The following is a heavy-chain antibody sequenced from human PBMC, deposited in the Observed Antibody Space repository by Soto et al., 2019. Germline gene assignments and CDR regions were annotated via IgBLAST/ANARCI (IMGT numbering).Heavy chain of an antibody. D-gene: IGHD6-6*01. CDR1: GGPFSSYA. CDR3: AGASGRLYSSSSEVYYYGMDV. CDR2: IIPIFGTA. Sequence: SVKVSCKASGGPFSSYAISWVRQAPGQGLEWMGGIIPIFGTANYAQKFQGRVTITADKSTSTAYMELSSLRSEDTAVYYCAGASGRLYSSSSEVYYYGMDVWGQGTTVTVSS. V-gene: IGHV1-69*06. J-gene: IGHJ6*02.